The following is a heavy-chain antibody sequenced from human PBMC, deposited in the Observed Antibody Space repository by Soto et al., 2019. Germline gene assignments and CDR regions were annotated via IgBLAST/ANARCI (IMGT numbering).Heavy chain of an antibody. CDR3: AKVIYPGPRRYSSGWTDAFDI. CDR1: GFTFSSYA. D-gene: IGHD6-19*01. Sequence: GGSLRLSCAASGFTFSSYAMSWVRQAPGKGLEWVSAISGSGGSTYYADSVKGRFTISRDNSKNTLYLQMNSLRAEDTAVYYCAKVIYPGPRRYSSGWTDAFDIWGQGTMVTVSS. J-gene: IGHJ3*02. CDR2: ISGSGGST. V-gene: IGHV3-23*01.